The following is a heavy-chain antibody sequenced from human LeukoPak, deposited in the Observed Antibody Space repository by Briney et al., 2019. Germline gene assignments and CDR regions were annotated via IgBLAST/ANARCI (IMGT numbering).Heavy chain of an antibody. CDR3: ASAGDGQNWFDP. CDR1: GGSFSGYY. J-gene: IGHJ5*02. V-gene: IGHV4-34*01. CDR2: INHSGST. Sequence: PSETLSLTCAVYGGSFSGYYRSWIRQPPGKGLEWIGEINHSGSTNYNPSLKSRVTISVDTSKNQFSLKLSSVTAADTAVYYCASAGDGQNWFDPWGQGTLVTVSS. D-gene: IGHD3-10*01.